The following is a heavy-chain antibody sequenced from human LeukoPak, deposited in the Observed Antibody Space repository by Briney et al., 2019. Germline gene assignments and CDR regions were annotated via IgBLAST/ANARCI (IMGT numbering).Heavy chain of an antibody. J-gene: IGHJ3*02. Sequence: SETLSLTCTVSNGSISRGFYYWSWVRQPAGKGLEWVGRIYTTGSTNYYPSLKNRVSISLDSSKNQFSLRLKSVSAADTAVYFCARLGDGDYVGAFDIWGQGTMVTVSS. CDR2: IYTTGST. CDR1: NGSISRGFYY. CDR3: ARLGDGDYVGAFDI. V-gene: IGHV4-61*02. D-gene: IGHD4-17*01.